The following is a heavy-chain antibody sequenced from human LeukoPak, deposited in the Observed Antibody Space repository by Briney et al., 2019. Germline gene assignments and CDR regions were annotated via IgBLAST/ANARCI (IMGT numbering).Heavy chain of an antibody. CDR1: GFRFTSYW. CDR3: ARDLNPKSNNGDP. D-gene: IGHD1/OR15-1a*01. V-gene: IGHV3-7*01. J-gene: IGHJ5*02. CDR2: IKTDGSEK. Sequence: PGGSLRLSCAASGFRFTSYWMSWVRQAPGKGLEWVANIKTDGSEKYYVDSVKGRFTVSRDNAVNSLFLQMDSLRVEDTGVYYRARDLNPKSNNGDPWGQGTLVTVSS.